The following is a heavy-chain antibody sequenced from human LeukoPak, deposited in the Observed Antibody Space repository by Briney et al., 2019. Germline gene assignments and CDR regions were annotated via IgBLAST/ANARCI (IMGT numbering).Heavy chain of an antibody. CDR1: GGSISSGDYY. CDR2: IYYSGST. J-gene: IGHJ6*03. Sequence: SETLSLTCTVSGGSISSGDYYWSWIRQPPGKGLEWIGYIYYSGSTYYNPSLKSRVTISVDTSKNQFSLKLSSVTAADTAVYYCARAGYCSSTSCYRTPIYYYYYMDVRGKGTTVTVSS. CDR3: ARAGYCSSTSCYRTPIYYYYYMDV. V-gene: IGHV4-30-4*08. D-gene: IGHD2-2*02.